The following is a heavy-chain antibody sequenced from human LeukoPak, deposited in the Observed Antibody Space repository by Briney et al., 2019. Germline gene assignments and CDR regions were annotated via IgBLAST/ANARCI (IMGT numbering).Heavy chain of an antibody. J-gene: IGHJ4*02. V-gene: IGHV1-24*01. Sequence: ASVKVSCKVSGYTLTELSMHWVRQAPGEGLEGMGGFDPEDGETIYAQKFQGRVTMTEDTSTDTAYMELSSLRSEDTAVYYCATGGVLWFGESPNYFDYWGQGTLVTVSS. D-gene: IGHD3-10*01. CDR1: GYTLTELS. CDR2: FDPEDGET. CDR3: ATGGVLWFGESPNYFDY.